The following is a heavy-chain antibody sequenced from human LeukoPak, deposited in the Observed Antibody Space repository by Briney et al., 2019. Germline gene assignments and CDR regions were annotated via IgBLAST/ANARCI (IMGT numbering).Heavy chain of an antibody. CDR1: GGSISSYY. Sequence: PSETLSLTCTVSGGSISSYYWSWIRQPPGKGLEWIGYIYYSGSTNYNPSLKSRVTISVDTSKNQFSLKLSSVTAADTAVYYCAGLYSSSLGRVFDYWGQGTLVTVSS. J-gene: IGHJ4*02. V-gene: IGHV4-59*01. CDR2: IYYSGST. CDR3: AGLYSSSLGRVFDY. D-gene: IGHD6-13*01.